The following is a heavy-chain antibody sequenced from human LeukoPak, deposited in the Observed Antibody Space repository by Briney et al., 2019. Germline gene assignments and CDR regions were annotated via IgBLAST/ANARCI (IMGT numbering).Heavy chain of an antibody. CDR2: VNHSGST. D-gene: IGHD2/OR15-2a*01. CDR1: GGSFSGYY. V-gene: IGHV4-34*01. CDR3: ARSFLYYYYYMDV. J-gene: IGHJ6*03. Sequence: SETLSLTCAVYGGSFSGYYWSWIRQPPGKGLEWIGEVNHSGSTNYNPSPKSRVTISVDTSMYQFSLKLSSVTAADTAVYYCARSFLYYYYYMDVWGQGTTVTVSS.